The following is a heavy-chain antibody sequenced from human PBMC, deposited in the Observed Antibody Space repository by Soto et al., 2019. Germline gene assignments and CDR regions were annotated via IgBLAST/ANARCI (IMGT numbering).Heavy chain of an antibody. CDR2: IWYDGSNK. D-gene: IGHD6-13*01. V-gene: IGHV3-33*01. Sequence: QVQLVESGGGVVQPGRSLRLSCAASGFTFNSHGMHWVRQAPGKGPEWVAVIWYDGSNKYYADSVKGRFTISRDNSKNTLYLEMNSLRVEHTAVYYCARDSSNSWWFDPWGQGTLVTVSP. J-gene: IGHJ5*02. CDR3: ARDSSNSWWFDP. CDR1: GFTFNSHG.